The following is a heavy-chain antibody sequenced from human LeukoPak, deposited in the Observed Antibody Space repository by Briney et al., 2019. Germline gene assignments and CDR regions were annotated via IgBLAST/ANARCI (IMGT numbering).Heavy chain of an antibody. CDR1: GYTLTELS. V-gene: IGHV1-24*01. J-gene: IGHJ4*02. CDR2: FDPEDGET. CDR3: VTDDYVWGSYRSIDY. D-gene: IGHD3-16*02. Sequence: ASVKVSCMVSGYTLTELSMHWVRQAPGKGLEWMGVFDPEDGETIYAQKFQGRVTMTEDTSTDTAYMELSSLRSEDTAVYYCVTDDYVWGSYRSIDYWGQGTLVTVSS.